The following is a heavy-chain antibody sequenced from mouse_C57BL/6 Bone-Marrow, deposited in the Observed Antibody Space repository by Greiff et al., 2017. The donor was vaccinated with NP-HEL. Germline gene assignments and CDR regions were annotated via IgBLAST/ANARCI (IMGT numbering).Heavy chain of an antibody. Sequence: EVKLMESGAELVRPGASVKLSCTASGFNIKDDYMHWVKQRPEQGLDWIGWIDPANGDSAYASKFLGKATITADTTSNTAYLQLSSLTSEDTAVYYCTTFTTVVAPGWYFDVWGTGTTVTVSS. CDR2: IDPANGDS. CDR3: TTFTTVVAPGWYFDV. V-gene: IGHV14-4*01. CDR1: GFNIKDDY. D-gene: IGHD1-1*01. J-gene: IGHJ1*03.